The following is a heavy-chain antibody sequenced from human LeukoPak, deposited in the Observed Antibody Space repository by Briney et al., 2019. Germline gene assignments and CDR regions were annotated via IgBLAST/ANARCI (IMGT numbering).Heavy chain of an antibody. CDR1: GGSMNSYY. CDR3: ARLVYYDSSGYILD. Sequence: SETLSLTCTVSGGSMNSYYWSWIRQPPGKGLEWIGYIYYSGNTNYNPSLKSRVTISVDTSKNQFSLKLSSVTAADTAVYYCARLVYYDSSGYILDWGQGTLVTVSS. J-gene: IGHJ4*02. V-gene: IGHV4-59*08. D-gene: IGHD3-22*01. CDR2: IYYSGNT.